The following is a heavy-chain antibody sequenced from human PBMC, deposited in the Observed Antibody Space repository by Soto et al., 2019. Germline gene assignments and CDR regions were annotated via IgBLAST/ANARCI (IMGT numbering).Heavy chain of an antibody. CDR3: ARDSAYGSGYHFDY. J-gene: IGHJ4*02. Sequence: GGSLRLSCAASGFTFSSYSMNWVRQAPGKGLEWVSSISGSSSYIYYADSVKGRFTISRDNAKNSLYLQMNSLRAEDTAVYYCARDSAYGSGYHFDYWGQGTLVTVSS. CDR1: GFTFSSYS. V-gene: IGHV3-21*01. CDR2: ISGSSSYI. D-gene: IGHD3-10*01.